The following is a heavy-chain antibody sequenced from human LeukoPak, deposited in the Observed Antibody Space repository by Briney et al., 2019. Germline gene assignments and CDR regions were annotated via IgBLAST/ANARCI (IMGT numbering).Heavy chain of an antibody. J-gene: IGHJ4*02. D-gene: IGHD2-15*01. CDR2: ISSSGSTI. CDR1: GFTLSSYE. Sequence: GGSLRLSCAASGFTLSSYEMNWVRQAPGKGLEWVSYISSSGSTIYYADSVKGRFSISRDNAKNSLFLQMNSLRAEDTAVYYCARGRGGSSLYYFDYWGQGTLVTVSS. CDR3: ARGRGGSSLYYFDY. V-gene: IGHV3-48*03.